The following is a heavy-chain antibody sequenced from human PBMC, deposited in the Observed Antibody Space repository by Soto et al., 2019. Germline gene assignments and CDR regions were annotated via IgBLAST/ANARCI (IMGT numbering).Heavy chain of an antibody. CDR3: ARTYYYDSSGPWVYYGMDV. J-gene: IGHJ6*02. CDR1: GYTFTSYD. D-gene: IGHD3-22*01. V-gene: IGHV1-8*01. Sequence: QVQLVQSGAEVKKPGASVKVSCKASGYTFTSYDINWVRQATGQGLEWMGWMNPNSGNTGYAQKFQGRVTMTSNTSISTAYMELSSLRSEDTAVYYCARTYYYDSSGPWVYYGMDVWGQGTTVTVSS. CDR2: MNPNSGNT.